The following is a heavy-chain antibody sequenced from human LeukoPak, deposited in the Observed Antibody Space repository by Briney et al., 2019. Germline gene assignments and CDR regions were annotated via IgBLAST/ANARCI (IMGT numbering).Heavy chain of an antibody. CDR2: ISSTSSAI. CDR1: GFTFSSFS. D-gene: IGHD3-16*01. V-gene: IGHV3-48*04. CDR3: ARVIGSYGDSAY. Sequence: PGGSLRLPCAASGFTFSSFSMNWVRQAPGKGLEWLSYISSTSSAIYYADSLKGRFTIPRDNAKNSLYLQMDSLRAEDTAVYYCARVIGSYGDSAYWGQGTLVTVSS. J-gene: IGHJ4*02.